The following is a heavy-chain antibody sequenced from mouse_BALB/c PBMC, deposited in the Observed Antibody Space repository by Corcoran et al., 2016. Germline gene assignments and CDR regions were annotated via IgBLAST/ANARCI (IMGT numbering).Heavy chain of an antibody. V-gene: IGHV14-3*02. CDR2: IDPANGNT. D-gene: IGHD2-4*01. Sequence: VQLQQSGAELVKPGASVKLSCTASGFNIKDTYMHWVKQRPEQGLEWIGRIDPANGNTKYDPKFQGKATITADTSSNTAYLQLSSLTSEDTAVYYCARDYDYDDAMDYWGQGTPVTVSS. CDR1: GFNIKDTY. CDR3: ARDYDYDDAMDY. J-gene: IGHJ4*01.